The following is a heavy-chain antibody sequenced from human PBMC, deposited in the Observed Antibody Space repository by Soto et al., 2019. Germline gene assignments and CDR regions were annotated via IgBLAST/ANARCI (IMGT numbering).Heavy chain of an antibody. CDR1: GVSVTSGNYY. CDR2: IHHAGTT. J-gene: IGHJ6*02. Sequence: QVQLQESGPGLVKPSETLSLTCTVSGVSVTSGNYYWTWIRQPPGKGLEWIAYIHHAGTTNFNPSLKGRTSISVATSTNQIALQLHSVTAADTAVYFCARGGFWGYYDYSGIDVWGRGTTVSISS. V-gene: IGHV4-61*01. D-gene: IGHD7-27*01. CDR3: ARGGFWGYYDYSGIDV.